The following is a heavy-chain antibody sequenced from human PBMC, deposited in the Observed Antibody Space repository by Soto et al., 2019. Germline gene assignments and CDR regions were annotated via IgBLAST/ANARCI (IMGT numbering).Heavy chain of an antibody. CDR2: IYYSGST. CDR3: ASQRITMVRGVSI. CDR1: GSSLNNYY. D-gene: IGHD3-10*01. V-gene: IGHV4-59*08. Sequence: PSETLSLTCTVSGSSLNNYYWNWNRQPPGKGLEWIGYIYYSGSTTYNPSLKSRVTISVDTSKNQFSLKLSSVTAADTAVYYCASQRITMVRGVSIWGQGTLVTAPQ. J-gene: IGHJ4*02.